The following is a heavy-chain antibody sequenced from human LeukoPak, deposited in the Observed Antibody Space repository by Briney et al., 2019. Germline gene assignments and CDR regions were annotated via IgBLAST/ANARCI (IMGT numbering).Heavy chain of an antibody. D-gene: IGHD3-22*01. V-gene: IGHV1-18*01. CDR3: AREGEGGGYYLKNPFDY. J-gene: IGHJ4*02. Sequence: GASVKVSCKASGYTFTNYGISWVRQAPGQGLEWMGWISAYNGHTKYAQKVQGRVTMTRDTSTSTAYMELSSLRSEDTAVYYCAREGEGGGYYLKNPFDYWGQGTLVTVSS. CDR1: GYTFTNYG. CDR2: ISAYNGHT.